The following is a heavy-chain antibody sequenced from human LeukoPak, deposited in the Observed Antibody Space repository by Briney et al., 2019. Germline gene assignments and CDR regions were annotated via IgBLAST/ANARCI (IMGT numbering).Heavy chain of an antibody. CDR1: GFTFSSYA. D-gene: IGHD2-2*01. CDR3: AKDGYCSRTSCYPLIDY. CDR2: ISGSGGST. V-gene: IGHV3-23*01. Sequence: GGSLRLSCAASGFTFSSYAMSWVRKAPGKGLEWVSAISGSGGSTYYADSVKGRFTISRDNSKNTLYLQMNSLRAEDTAVYYCAKDGYCSRTSCYPLIDYWGQGTLVTVSS. J-gene: IGHJ4*02.